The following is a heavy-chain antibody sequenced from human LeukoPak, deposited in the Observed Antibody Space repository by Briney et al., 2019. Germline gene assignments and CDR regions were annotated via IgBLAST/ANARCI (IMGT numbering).Heavy chain of an antibody. CDR3: VKRSAYYFDY. CDR2: ISSNGGST. J-gene: IGHJ4*02. CDR1: GFTFSSYA. Sequence: GGSLRLSCSASGFTFSSYAMHWVRQAPGKGLEFVSGISSNGGSTYYADSVKGRFTISRDNSKNTLYLQMSSLRAEDTAVYYCVKRSAYYFDYWGQGTLVTVSS. V-gene: IGHV3-64D*06.